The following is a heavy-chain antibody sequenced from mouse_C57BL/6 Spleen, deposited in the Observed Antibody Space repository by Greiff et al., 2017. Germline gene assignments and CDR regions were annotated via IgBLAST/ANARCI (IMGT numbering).Heavy chain of an antibody. CDR2: INPSSGYT. CDR1: GYTFTSYW. J-gene: IGHJ2*01. D-gene: IGHD1-1*01. V-gene: IGHV1-7*01. CDR3: ARYRYYYGSRDFDY. Sequence: QVQLQQSGAELAKPGASVKLSCKASGYTFTSYWMHWVKQRPGQGLEWIGYINPSSGYTKYNQKFKDKATLTATKSSSTAYIQLSSLTYEDSAVYYCARYRYYYGSRDFDYWGQGTTLTVSS.